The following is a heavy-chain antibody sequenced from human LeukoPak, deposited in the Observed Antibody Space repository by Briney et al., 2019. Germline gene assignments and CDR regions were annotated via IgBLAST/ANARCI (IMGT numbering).Heavy chain of an antibody. CDR2: IYNSGST. D-gene: IGHD3-22*01. V-gene: IGHV4-39*01. J-gene: IGHJ4*02. CDR1: GGSISSSSYY. CDR3: ARREYYDSSGYR. Sequence: SETLSLTCTVSGGSISSSSYYWGWIRQPPGKGLEWIGSIYNSGSTYYNPSLKSRFTISVDTSKNQFSLKLSSVTAADTAVYFCARREYYDSSGYRWGQGTLVTVSS.